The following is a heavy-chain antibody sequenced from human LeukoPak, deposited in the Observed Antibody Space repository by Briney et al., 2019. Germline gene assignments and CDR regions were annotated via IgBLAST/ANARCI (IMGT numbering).Heavy chain of an antibody. Sequence: GGSLRPSCAASGFTFDDYAMHWVRQAPGKGLEWVSLISGDGGSTYYADSVKGRFTISRDNSKNSLYLQMNSLRTEDTALYYCAKDPISIFGVVTNNWFDPWGQGTLVTVSS. V-gene: IGHV3-43*02. CDR1: GFTFDDYA. D-gene: IGHD3-3*01. CDR2: ISGDGGST. J-gene: IGHJ5*02. CDR3: AKDPISIFGVVTNNWFDP.